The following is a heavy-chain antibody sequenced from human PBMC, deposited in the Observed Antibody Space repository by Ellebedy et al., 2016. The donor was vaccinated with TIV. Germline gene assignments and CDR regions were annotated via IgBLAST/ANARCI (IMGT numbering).Heavy chain of an antibody. Sequence: GGSLRLXXAASGFTFSLYGMHWVRQTPGKGLEWVSIISHDGSRKEYVDSVKGRFTISRDNSKSTLSLQMNSLRAEDTAVYYCAKDHAADYWGQGTLVTVSS. CDR1: GFTFSLYG. J-gene: IGHJ4*02. CDR2: ISHDGSRK. D-gene: IGHD6-25*01. CDR3: AKDHAADY. V-gene: IGHV3-30*18.